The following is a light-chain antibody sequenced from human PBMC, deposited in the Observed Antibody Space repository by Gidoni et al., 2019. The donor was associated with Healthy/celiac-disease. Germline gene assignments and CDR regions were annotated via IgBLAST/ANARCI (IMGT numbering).Light chain of an antibody. CDR2: DFS. CDR3: SSYTSSSTPVV. Sequence: QSALTQPASVSGSPGQSITISCTGTRSDVGGYNYVSWYQQHPGKAPTIMIYDFSNRPAGVYNRFSGSKSGNTASLTISGLQAEDEADYYCSSYTSSSTPVVFGGGTKLTVL. CDR1: RSDVGGYNY. V-gene: IGLV2-14*01. J-gene: IGLJ2*01.